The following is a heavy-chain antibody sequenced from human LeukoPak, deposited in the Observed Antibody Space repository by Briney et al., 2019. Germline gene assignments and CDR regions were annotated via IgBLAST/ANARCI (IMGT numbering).Heavy chain of an antibody. CDR1: GDSISGSY. J-gene: IGHJ6*02. Sequence: KPSETLSLTCTVSGDSISGSYWTWVRQPPGQGLEWIGQIHYSGRADYNPSLKRRITISVDTSKNQMSPTLTSVTAADTAIYYCVKFGVDYDMGVWGQGTTVTVSS. V-gene: IGHV4-59*01. CDR2: IHYSGRA. D-gene: IGHD3-16*01. CDR3: VKFGVDYDMGV.